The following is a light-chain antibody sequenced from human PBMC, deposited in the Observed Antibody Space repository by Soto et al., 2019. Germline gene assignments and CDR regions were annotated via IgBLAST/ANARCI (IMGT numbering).Light chain of an antibody. J-gene: IGKJ4*01. V-gene: IGKV1-5*03. CDR1: QSINTW. CDR3: QQYNRYPLT. CDR2: KAS. Sequence: DIQMTQSPSTLSASVGDRVIITCRASQSINTWLAWFQQKPGKAPKVLIYKASTLESGVPSRFSGSGSGTEFTLTIRSLQPDDFATYYCQQYNRYPLTFGGGTKVEIK.